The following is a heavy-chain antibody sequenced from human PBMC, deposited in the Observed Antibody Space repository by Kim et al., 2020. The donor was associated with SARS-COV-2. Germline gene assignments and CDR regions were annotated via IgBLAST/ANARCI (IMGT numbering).Heavy chain of an antibody. CDR2: IVPVFARA. D-gene: IGHD6-13*01. J-gene: IGHJ6*02. CDR3: AKGGGAVAAGGDRDFYYYAMDV. V-gene: IGHV1-69*06. CDR1: GGTFSSYG. Sequence: SVKVSCKASGGTFSSYGFNWVRQAPGQGLEWMGAIVPVFARADYAQKFQGRVTINADKSTTTAYLELSSLRPEDTAVYYCAKGGGAVAAGGDRDFYYYAMDVWGQGTTVTVSS.